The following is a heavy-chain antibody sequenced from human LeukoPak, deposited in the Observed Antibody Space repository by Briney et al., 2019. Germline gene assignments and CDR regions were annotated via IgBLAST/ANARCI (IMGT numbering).Heavy chain of an antibody. J-gene: IGHJ2*01. CDR2: IYYNGNI. V-gene: IGHV4-39*01. D-gene: IGHD4-17*01. Sequence: SETLSLTCTVSGGSMKSGTYYWGWIRQPPGMGLEWIGTIYYNGNIYYNPSLKIRVTMSVDTSNNQFSLNLTSVTAADTAVFYCTRLRATSVTTITNWYFDLWGRGTLVTVSS. CDR3: TRLRATSVTTITNWYFDL. CDR1: GGSMKSGTYY.